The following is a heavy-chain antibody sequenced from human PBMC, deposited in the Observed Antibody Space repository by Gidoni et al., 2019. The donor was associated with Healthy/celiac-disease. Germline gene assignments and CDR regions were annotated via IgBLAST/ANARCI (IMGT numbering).Heavy chain of an antibody. D-gene: IGHD6-13*01. CDR2: ISYDGSNK. CDR1: VFPFSSYA. J-gene: IGHJ4*02. Sequence: QVQLVESGGGVVQPGRSLRLSCAASVFPFSSYAMHWVRQAPGKGLEWVAVISYDGSNKYYADSVKGRFTISRDNSKNTLYLQMNSLRAEDTAVYYCAREVIGIAALGYWGQGTLVTVSS. V-gene: IGHV3-30-3*01. CDR3: AREVIGIAALGY.